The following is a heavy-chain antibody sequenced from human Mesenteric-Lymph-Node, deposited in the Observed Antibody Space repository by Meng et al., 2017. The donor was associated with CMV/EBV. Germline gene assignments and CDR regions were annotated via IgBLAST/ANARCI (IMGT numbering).Heavy chain of an antibody. Sequence: GESLKISCSASEFTFSNYWMSWVRQAPGKGLEWVASLKQDGSEEYYVDSVRGRFTISRDNAKSSLYLQMNSLRAEDTAVYYCARHHHGTLVGDYWGQGTLVTVSS. J-gene: IGHJ4*02. CDR2: LKQDGSEE. D-gene: IGHD2-8*02. CDR1: EFTFSNYW. CDR3: ARHHHGTLVGDY. V-gene: IGHV3-7*01.